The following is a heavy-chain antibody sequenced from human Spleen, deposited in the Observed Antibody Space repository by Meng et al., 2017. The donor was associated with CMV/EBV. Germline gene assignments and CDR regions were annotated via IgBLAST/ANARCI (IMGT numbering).Heavy chain of an antibody. CDR1: GFTFSSYS. CDR3: ARAIVVVPAAPMDV. V-gene: IGHV3-30*02. CDR2: IRYNGNTE. J-gene: IGHJ6*02. D-gene: IGHD2-2*01. Sequence: GESLKISCAASGFTFSSYSMHWVRQAPGKGLEWVAFIRYNGNTELYADSVKGRFTISRDNSKNTLYLQMNSLRAEDTAVYYCARAIVVVPAAPMDVWGQGTTVTVSS.